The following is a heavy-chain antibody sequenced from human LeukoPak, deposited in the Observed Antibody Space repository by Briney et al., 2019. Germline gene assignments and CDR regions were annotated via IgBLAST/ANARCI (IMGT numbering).Heavy chain of an antibody. J-gene: IGHJ5*01. CDR1: GGSISSGTYY. D-gene: IGHD4-17*01. Sequence: PSETLSLTCTVSGGSISSGTYYWGWIRQPPGKGPEWIGSISYSGSTYYNPSLKSRVTISVDTSKNQFSLRVSSVAAADTAVYYCARHDASGTVNWFDSWGQGTLVTVSS. CDR3: ARHDASGTVNWFDS. V-gene: IGHV4-39*01. CDR2: ISYSGST.